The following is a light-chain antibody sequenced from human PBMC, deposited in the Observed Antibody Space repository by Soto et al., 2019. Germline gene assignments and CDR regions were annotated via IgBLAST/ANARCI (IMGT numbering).Light chain of an antibody. J-gene: IGKJ5*01. Sequence: EIVMTQSPATLSVSPGERATLSCRASQRVSSTLAWYQQKPGQAPRLLIYGASTRATGIPARFSGSGSGTEFTLTNSSLQSEDSAVHYCHQYNNWPGITFGQGTRLEIK. CDR1: QRVSST. CDR3: HQYNNWPGIT. V-gene: IGKV3-15*01. CDR2: GAS.